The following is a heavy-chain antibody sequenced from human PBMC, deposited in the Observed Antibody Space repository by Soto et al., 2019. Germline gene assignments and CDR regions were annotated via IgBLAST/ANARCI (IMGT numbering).Heavy chain of an antibody. CDR1: GFTFSSYG. D-gene: IGHD3-16*01. V-gene: IGHV3-30*18. CDR2: ISYDGSNK. CDR3: AKWGHVYYYYGMDV. J-gene: IGHJ6*02. Sequence: GGSLRLSCAASGFTFSSYGMHWVRQAPGKGLEWVAVISYDGSNKYYADSVKGRFTISRDNSKNTLYLQMNSLRAEDTAVYYCAKWGHVYYYYGMDVWGQGTTVTVSS.